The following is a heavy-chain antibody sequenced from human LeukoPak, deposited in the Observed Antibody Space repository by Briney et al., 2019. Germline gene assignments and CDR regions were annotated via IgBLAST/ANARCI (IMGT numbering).Heavy chain of an antibody. Sequence: PSETLSLTCAVYGGSFSGYYWSWIRQPPGKGLEWIGEINHSGGTNYNPSLKSRVTISVDTSKNQFSLKLSSVTAADTAVYYCARWRGVYYYYYYMDVWGKGTTVTISS. V-gene: IGHV4-34*01. D-gene: IGHD2-8*01. J-gene: IGHJ6*03. CDR1: GGSFSGYY. CDR2: INHSGGT. CDR3: ARWRGVYYYYYYMDV.